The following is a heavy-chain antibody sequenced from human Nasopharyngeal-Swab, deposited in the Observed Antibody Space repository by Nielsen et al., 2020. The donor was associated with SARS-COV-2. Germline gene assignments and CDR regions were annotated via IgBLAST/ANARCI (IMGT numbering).Heavy chain of an antibody. CDR1: GFTFSSYS. Sequence: GGSLRLSCAASGFTFSSYSINWVRQAPGKGLEWVSSISSTGSYIYYADSVKGRFTISRDNAKNSLYLQMNGLRAEGTAVYYCARGSDTALYYFDSWGQGTLVTVSS. D-gene: IGHD5-18*01. J-gene: IGHJ4*02. CDR2: ISSTGSYI. V-gene: IGHV3-21*01. CDR3: ARGSDTALYYFDS.